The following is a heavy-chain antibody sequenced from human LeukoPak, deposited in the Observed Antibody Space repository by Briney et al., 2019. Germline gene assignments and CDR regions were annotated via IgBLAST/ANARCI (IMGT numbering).Heavy chain of an antibody. CDR1: GFTFSSYA. V-gene: IGHV3-30-3*01. J-gene: IGHJ4*02. Sequence: GRSLRLSCAASGFTFSSYAMHWVRQAPGKGLEWVAVISYDGSNKYYADSVKGRFTISRDNSKNTLYLQMNSLRAEDTAVYYCAKGREGYSGSYTPFDSWGQGTLVTVSS. CDR2: ISYDGSNK. CDR3: AKGREGYSGSYTPFDS. D-gene: IGHD1-26*01.